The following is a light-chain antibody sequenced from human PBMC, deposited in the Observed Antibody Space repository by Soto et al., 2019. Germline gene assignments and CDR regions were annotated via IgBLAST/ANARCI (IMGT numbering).Light chain of an antibody. CDR1: SSNIGAGYD. V-gene: IGLV1-40*01. CDR2: GNN. Sequence: QSVLTQPPSVSGAPGQRVTISCTGSSSNIGAGYDVHWYRQLPGTAPKLLIYGNNNRPSGVPDRFSGSKSGTSASLAITGLQADDETDYYCQSYDSSLSGWVFGGGTQLTVL. J-gene: IGLJ3*02. CDR3: QSYDSSLSGWV.